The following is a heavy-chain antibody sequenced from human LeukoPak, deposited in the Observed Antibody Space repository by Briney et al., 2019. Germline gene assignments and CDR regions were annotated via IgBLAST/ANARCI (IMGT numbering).Heavy chain of an antibody. CDR3: ARDLGYSAYVTVRGYTFDI. CDR1: RFTFSSYE. D-gene: IGHD5-12*01. J-gene: IGHJ3*02. V-gene: IGHV3-48*03. CDR2: ISSSDSTI. Sequence: GGSLRLSCAASRFTFSSYEMNWVRQAPGKGLEWVSYISSSDSTIYYADSVKGRFTISRDNAKNSLYLQMNSLRAEDTAVYYCARDLGYSAYVTVRGYTFDIWGQGTMVTVSS.